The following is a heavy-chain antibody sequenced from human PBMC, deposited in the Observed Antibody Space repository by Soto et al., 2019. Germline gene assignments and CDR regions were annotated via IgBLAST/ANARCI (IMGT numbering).Heavy chain of an antibody. CDR1: GYSFTIYW. CDR2: IDPSDSYT. CDR3: ARTSMQSRGYSYGHGGMDV. Sequence: EESLKISCKGSGYSFTIYWISWVRQMPGKGLEWMGRIDPSDSYTNYSPSFQGHVTISADKSISTAYLQWSSLKASDTAMYYCARTSMQSRGYSYGHGGMDVWGQGTTVTVSS. D-gene: IGHD5-18*01. V-gene: IGHV5-10-1*01. J-gene: IGHJ6*02.